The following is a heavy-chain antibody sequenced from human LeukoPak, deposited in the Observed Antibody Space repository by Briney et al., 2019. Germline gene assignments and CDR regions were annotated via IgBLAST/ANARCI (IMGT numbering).Heavy chain of an antibody. CDR3: ASNGFSSGWYPFDY. CDR2: IIPIFGTA. D-gene: IGHD6-19*01. J-gene: IGHJ4*02. CDR1: GGTFSSYA. Sequence: ASVKVSCKASGGTFSSYAISWVRQAPGQGLEWMGGIIPIFGTANYAQKFQGRVTITADESTSTAYMELSSLRSEDTAVYYCASNGFSSGWYPFDYWGQGTLVTVSS. V-gene: IGHV1-69*13.